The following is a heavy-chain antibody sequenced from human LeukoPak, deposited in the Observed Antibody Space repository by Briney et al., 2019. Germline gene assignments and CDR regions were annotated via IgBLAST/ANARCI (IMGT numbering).Heavy chain of an antibody. J-gene: IGHJ2*01. D-gene: IGHD6-13*01. CDR3: ASHGDGSSWYFDL. Sequence: PSETLSLTCTVSGGSISSSSYYWGWIRQPPGKGLEWIGYIYYSGSTNYNPSLKSRVTISVDTSKNQFSLKLSSVTAADTAVYYCASHGDGSSWYFDLWGRGTLVTVSS. V-gene: IGHV4-61*05. CDR1: GGSISSSSYY. CDR2: IYYSGST.